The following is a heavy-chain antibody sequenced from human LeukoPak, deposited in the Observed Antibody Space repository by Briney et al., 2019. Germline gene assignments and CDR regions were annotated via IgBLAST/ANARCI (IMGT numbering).Heavy chain of an antibody. CDR2: IRYDGSNK. D-gene: IGHD4-11*01. J-gene: IGHJ3*02. CDR3: AKALYSNYNSDAFDI. CDR1: GFTFSSYG. Sequence: PGGSLRLSCAASGFTFSSYGMHWVRQAPGKGLEWVAFIRYDGSNKYYADSVKGRFTISRDNAKNSLYLQMNSLRAEDMALYYCAKALYSNYNSDAFDIWGQGTMVTVSS. V-gene: IGHV3-30*02.